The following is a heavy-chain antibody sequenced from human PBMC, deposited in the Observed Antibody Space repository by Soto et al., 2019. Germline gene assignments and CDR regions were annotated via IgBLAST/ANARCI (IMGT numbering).Heavy chain of an antibody. CDR1: GGTFSSYA. Sequence: QVQLVQSGAEVKKPGSSVKVSCKASGGTFSSYAISWVRQAPGQGLEWMGGIIPIFGTANYAQKFQGRVTITADESTSTASMDLNSLRSEDTAVYYCARSYRGLGELSLYTLGWGQGTLVTVSS. D-gene: IGHD3-16*02. J-gene: IGHJ4*02. CDR3: ARSYRGLGELSLYTLG. V-gene: IGHV1-69*01. CDR2: IIPIFGTA.